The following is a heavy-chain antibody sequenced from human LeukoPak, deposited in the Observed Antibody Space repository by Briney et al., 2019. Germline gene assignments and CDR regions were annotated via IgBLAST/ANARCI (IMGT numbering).Heavy chain of an antibody. CDR1: GGSISSYY. CDR2: IYYSGST. Sequence: PSETLSLTCTVSGGSISSYYWGWIRQPPGKGLEWIGTIYYSGSTYYNPSLKSRVTISVDTSKNQFSLKLSSVTAADTAVYYCARTPAYYYNSSGYFDYWGQGTLVTVSS. D-gene: IGHD3-22*01. J-gene: IGHJ4*02. V-gene: IGHV4-39*01. CDR3: ARTPAYYYNSSGYFDY.